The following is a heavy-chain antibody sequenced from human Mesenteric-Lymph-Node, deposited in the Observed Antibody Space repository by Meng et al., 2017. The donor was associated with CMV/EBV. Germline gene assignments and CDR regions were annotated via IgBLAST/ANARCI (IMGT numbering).Heavy chain of an antibody. V-gene: IGHV3-49*04. J-gene: IGHJ4*02. CDR2: TRSKAYGGTT. Sequence: GESLKISCTGSGFTFGDNAMRWVRQAPGKGLEWVGLTRSKAYGGTTEYAAAVKGRFTISRDDSKSIAYLQMNSLKTEDTAVYYCTTELLWFGAYWGQGTLVTVSS. CDR3: TTELLWFGAY. CDR1: GFTFGDNA. D-gene: IGHD3-10*01.